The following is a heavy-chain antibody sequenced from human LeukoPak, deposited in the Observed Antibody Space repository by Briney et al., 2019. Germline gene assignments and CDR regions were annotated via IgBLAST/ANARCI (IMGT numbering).Heavy chain of an antibody. CDR3: ARGGTSSWRNWFDP. J-gene: IGHJ5*02. CDR1: GGSISSYY. CDR2: IYFTGTT. V-gene: IGHV4-4*07. Sequence: KPSETLSLTCSVSGGSISSYYWSWIRQPAGKGLEWIGRIYFTGTTNYNPSLQSRVTMSVDTSKYQFSLELSSVTAADTAVYYCARGGTSSWRNWFDPWGQGTLVTVSS. D-gene: IGHD6-13*01.